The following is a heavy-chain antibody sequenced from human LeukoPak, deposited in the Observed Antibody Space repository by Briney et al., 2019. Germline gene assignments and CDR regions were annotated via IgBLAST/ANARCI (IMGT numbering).Heavy chain of an antibody. D-gene: IGHD6-13*01. CDR2: IYYSGST. CDR1: GGSISNSNYY. Sequence: SETLSLTCTVSGGSISNSNYYWGWIRQPPGKGLEWIGSIYYSGSTYYNPSLKSRITISVDTSKNQFSLKLTSVTAADTAVYYCASVYSLYDNWGQGILVIVSS. V-gene: IGHV4-39*01. CDR3: ASVYSLYDN. J-gene: IGHJ4*02.